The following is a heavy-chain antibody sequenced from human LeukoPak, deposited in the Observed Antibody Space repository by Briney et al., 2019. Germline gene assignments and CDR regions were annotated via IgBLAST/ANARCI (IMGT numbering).Heavy chain of an antibody. CDR2: IKRKVDGETT. J-gene: IGHJ4*02. V-gene: IGHV3-15*01. CDR1: GFTFYNAW. Sequence: PGGSLRLSCAASGFTFYNAWFNWVRQAPGKGLEWVGRIKRKVDGETTDFAAPVRGRFSLSRDDSKNMVFLQMDSLKIEDTADYYCITDLGGTSYYEFWSGYWYWGQGTLVTVSS. D-gene: IGHD3-3*01. CDR3: ITDLGGTSYYEFWSGYWY.